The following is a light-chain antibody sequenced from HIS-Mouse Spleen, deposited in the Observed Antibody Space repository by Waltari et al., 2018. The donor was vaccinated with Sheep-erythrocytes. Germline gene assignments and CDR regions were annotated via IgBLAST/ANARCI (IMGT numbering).Light chain of an antibody. J-gene: IGLJ3*02. CDR1: SSDVGSYNL. CDR2: EGS. V-gene: IGLV2-23*01. CDR3: CSYAGSSTPWV. Sequence: QSALTQPASVSGSPGQSITISCTGTSSDVGSYNLVSCYQQHPGKAPKLMIYEGSKRASVVSNRFSGSKSCNTASLTISGLQAEDGADYYCCSYAGSSTPWVFGGGTKLTVL.